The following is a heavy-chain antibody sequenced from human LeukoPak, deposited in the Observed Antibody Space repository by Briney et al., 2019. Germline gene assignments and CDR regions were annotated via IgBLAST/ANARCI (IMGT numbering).Heavy chain of an antibody. CDR1: GFTFSSYD. D-gene: IGHD3-9*01. Sequence: GSLRLSCAASGFTFSSYDMHWVRQATGKGLEWVSAIGTAGDTYYPGSVKGRFTISRENAKNSLYLQMNSLRAGDTAVYYCARVRYDILPGYRYFDYWGQGTLVTVSS. J-gene: IGHJ4*02. CDR3: ARVRYDILPGYRYFDY. CDR2: IGTAGDT. V-gene: IGHV3-13*01.